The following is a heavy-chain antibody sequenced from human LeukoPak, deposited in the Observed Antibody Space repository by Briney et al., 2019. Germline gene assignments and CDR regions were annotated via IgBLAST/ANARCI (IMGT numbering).Heavy chain of an antibody. CDR2: IYYSGST. V-gene: IGHV4-59*01. J-gene: IGHJ4*02. Sequence: SETLSLTCTVSGGSISSYYWSWIRQPPGKGLEWIGYIYYSGSTNYNPSLKSRVTISVDTSKNQFSLKLSSVTAAYTAVYYCAAHRGPIDYWGQGTLVTVSS. CDR3: AAHRGPIDY. CDR1: GGSISSYY. D-gene: IGHD5-24*01.